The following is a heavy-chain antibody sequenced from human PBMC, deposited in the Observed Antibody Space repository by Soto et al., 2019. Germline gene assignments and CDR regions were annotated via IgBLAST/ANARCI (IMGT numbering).Heavy chain of an antibody. Sequence: GASVKVSCKASGYTFTSYYMHWVRQAPGQGLEWMGIINPSGGSTSYAQKFQGRVTMTRDTSTSTVYMELSSLRSEDTAVYYCARDRTYGDNLPYYYYGMDVWGQGTTVTVSS. D-gene: IGHD4-17*01. V-gene: IGHV1-46*01. CDR2: INPSGGST. CDR3: ARDRTYGDNLPYYYYGMDV. CDR1: GYTFTSYY. J-gene: IGHJ6*02.